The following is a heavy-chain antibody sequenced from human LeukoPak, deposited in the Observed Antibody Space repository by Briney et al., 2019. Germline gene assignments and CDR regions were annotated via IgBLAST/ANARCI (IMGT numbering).Heavy chain of an antibody. Sequence: GGSLRLSCAASGFTVSSNYMSWVRQAPGKGLEWVAVISYDGSNKYYADSVKGRFTISRDNSKNTLYLQMNSLRAEDTAVYYCARESTDYGDYPPFDYWGQGTLVTVSS. CDR2: ISYDGSNK. D-gene: IGHD4-17*01. CDR1: GFTVSSNY. V-gene: IGHV3-30-3*01. J-gene: IGHJ4*02. CDR3: ARESTDYGDYPPFDY.